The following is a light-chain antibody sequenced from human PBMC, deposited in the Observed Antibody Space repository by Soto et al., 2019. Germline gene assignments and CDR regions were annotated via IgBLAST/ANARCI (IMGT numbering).Light chain of an antibody. CDR3: SSYAGSNNWV. CDR2: EVS. V-gene: IGLV2-8*01. Sequence: QSVLTQPPSASGSPGQSVTISCTGTSMDVGGYNYVSWYQQHPGKAPKLMIYEVSKRPSGVPDRFSGSKSGNTASLTVSGLQAEDEADYYCSSYAGSNNWVFGGGTKVTVL. CDR1: SMDVGGYNY. J-gene: IGLJ3*02.